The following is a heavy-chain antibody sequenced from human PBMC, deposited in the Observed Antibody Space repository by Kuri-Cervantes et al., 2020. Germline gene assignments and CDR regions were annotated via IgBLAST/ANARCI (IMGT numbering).Heavy chain of an antibody. CDR2: INPSGGST. CDR3: ASPYIFRGAMYRGFDY. J-gene: IGHJ4*02. D-gene: IGHD3-10*01. CDR1: GYTFTSYY. Sequence: ASVKVSCKASGYTFTSYYMHWVRQAPGQGLEWMGIINPSGGSTSYAQKFQGRVTMTRDTSASTAYMDLSSLRSEDTAVYYCASPYIFRGAMYRGFDYWGQGTLVTVSS. V-gene: IGHV1-46*01.